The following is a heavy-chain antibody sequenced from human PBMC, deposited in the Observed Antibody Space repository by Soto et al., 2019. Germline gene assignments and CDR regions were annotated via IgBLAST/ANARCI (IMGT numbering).Heavy chain of an antibody. CDR1: GITFTNAW. Sequence: VGSLRLSCAASGITFTNAWMSWVRQVPGKGLEWVGRIKNRADGGTTDYAAPVRGRFTISRDDSRNTLFLQMNSLEPEDTAVYYCTTDPGDYEDFWGQGTLVTVSS. D-gene: IGHD4-17*01. V-gene: IGHV3-15*01. CDR3: TTDPGDYEDF. CDR2: IKNRADGGTT. J-gene: IGHJ4*02.